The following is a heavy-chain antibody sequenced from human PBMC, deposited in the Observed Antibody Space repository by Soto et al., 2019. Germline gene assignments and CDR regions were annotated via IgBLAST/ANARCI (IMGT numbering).Heavy chain of an antibody. CDR1: GYTFRNFG. Sequence: QVQLVQSGAEVKKPWASVRVSYKASGYTFRNFGYSWLRQAPGQRPEWMGWIADYNGDTNFAPSLRGRLTMTTDTSTTTVYMELNSLTSDYTAVYYCARDRGTYFEYWGQGTLVTVSS. V-gene: IGHV1-18*01. J-gene: IGHJ4*02. CDR3: ARDRGTYFEY. CDR2: IADYNGDT.